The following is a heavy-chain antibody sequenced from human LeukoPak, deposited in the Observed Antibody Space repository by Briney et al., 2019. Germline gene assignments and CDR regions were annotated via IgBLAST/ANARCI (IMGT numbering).Heavy chain of an antibody. CDR2: IKAKTAGGTT. D-gene: IGHD6-19*01. CDR3: AHLGSGWYVRD. CDR1: GFTFTTAW. Sequence: GGSLRLSCAASGFTFTTAWMSWVRQAPGKGLEWVGHIKAKTAGGTTDYAAPVRGRFTISRDDSQNTLFVQMNTLRTEDTGVYYCAHLGSGWYVRDWGRGTLVTVSS. J-gene: IGHJ4*02. V-gene: IGHV3-15*01.